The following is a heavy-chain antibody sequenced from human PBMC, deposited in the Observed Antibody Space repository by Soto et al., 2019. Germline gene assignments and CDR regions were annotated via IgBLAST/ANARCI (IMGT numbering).Heavy chain of an antibody. CDR3: AASCVGCGGFNYYGMDV. J-gene: IGHJ6*02. Sequence: SETLSLTCTVSGGSISSGNYYWSWIRQHPGKGLEWIGYIYYSGSTYYNPSLKSRVTISVDTSKNQFSLKLSSVTAADTAVYYCAASCVGCGGFNYYGMDVWGQGTTVTVSS. CDR2: IYYSGST. V-gene: IGHV4-31*03. CDR1: GGSISSGNYY. D-gene: IGHD2-21*01.